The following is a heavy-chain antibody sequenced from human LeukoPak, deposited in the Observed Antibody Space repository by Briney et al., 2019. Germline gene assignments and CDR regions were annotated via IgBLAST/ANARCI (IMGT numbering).Heavy chain of an antibody. Sequence: SETLSLTCTVSGGSISSYYWSWIRQPAGKGLEWIGRIYTSGSTNYNPSLKSRVTMSVDTSKNQFSLKPSSVTAADTAVYYCARIVGPAATPEAFDIWGQGTMVTVSS. V-gene: IGHV4-4*07. CDR2: IYTSGST. CDR3: ARIVGPAATPEAFDI. CDR1: GGSISSYY. J-gene: IGHJ3*02. D-gene: IGHD2-2*01.